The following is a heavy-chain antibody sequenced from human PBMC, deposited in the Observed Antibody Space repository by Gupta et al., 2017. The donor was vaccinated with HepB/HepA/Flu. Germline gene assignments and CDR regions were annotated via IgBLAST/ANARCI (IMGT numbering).Heavy chain of an antibody. Sequence: EVQLVESGGGLVQPGGSLRLSCAASGFTFSSYDMHWVRQATGKGLEWVSAIGTAGDTYYPGSVKGRFTISRENAKNSLYLQMNSLRAGDTAVYYCARDIAVAGGYYYGMDVWGQGTTVTVSS. D-gene: IGHD6-19*01. CDR1: GFTFSSYD. V-gene: IGHV3-13*01. J-gene: IGHJ6*02. CDR2: IGTAGDT. CDR3: ARDIAVAGGYYYGMDV.